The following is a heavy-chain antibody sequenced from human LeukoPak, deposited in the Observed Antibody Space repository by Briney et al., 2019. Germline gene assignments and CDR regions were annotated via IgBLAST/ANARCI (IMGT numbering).Heavy chain of an antibody. CDR1: GFTFSSYG. D-gene: IGHD3-10*01. CDR2: IRYDGSNK. Sequence: GGSLRLSCAASGFTFSSYGMHWVRQAPGKGLEWVAFIRYDGSNKYYADSVKGRFTISRDNSKNTLYLQMNSLRAEDTAVYYCAKDRVGVEITMVRGVMDYWGQGTLVTVSS. CDR3: AKDRVGVEITMVRGVMDY. V-gene: IGHV3-30*02. J-gene: IGHJ4*02.